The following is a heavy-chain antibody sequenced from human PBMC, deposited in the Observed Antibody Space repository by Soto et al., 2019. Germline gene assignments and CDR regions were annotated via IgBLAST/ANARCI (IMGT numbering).Heavy chain of an antibody. J-gene: IGHJ5*02. CDR1: GGSISSRGYY. CDR2: IYSSGST. Sequence: QVQLQESGPGLVKPSQTLSLTCTVSGGSISSRGYYWSWIRQHPGKGLEWIGYIYSSGSTYYNPSHRSRFTIPLDTSKNQSPLTVASGPVADTAVFSCAPRGGGEGWFDPWGQGTLVTVSS. D-gene: IGHD3-16*01. V-gene: IGHV4-31*03. CDR3: APRGGGEGWFDP.